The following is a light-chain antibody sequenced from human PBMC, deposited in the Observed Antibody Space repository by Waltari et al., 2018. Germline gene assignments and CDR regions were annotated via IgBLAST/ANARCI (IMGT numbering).Light chain of an antibody. CDR1: SSDVGGYNY. J-gene: IGLJ1*01. CDR3: SSYTTSGTL. V-gene: IGLV2-14*03. CDR2: DVS. Sequence: QSALTQPASVSGSPGQSIAISCTGTSSDVGGYNYVSWYQQHPGKAPKLMIYDVSNRPSVVSNRFSGSTSVNTASLTISVLQAEDDADYYCSSYTTSGTLFGTGTKVTVL.